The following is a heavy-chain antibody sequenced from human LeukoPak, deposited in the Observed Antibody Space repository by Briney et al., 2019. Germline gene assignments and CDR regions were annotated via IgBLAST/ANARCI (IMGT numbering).Heavy chain of an antibody. CDR2: IRSKAYGGTT. V-gene: IGHV3-49*04. Sequence: GGSLRLSCTASGFTFGDYAMSWVRQAPGKGLEWVGFIRSKAYGGTTEYAASVKGRFTISRDDSKSIAYLQMNSLKTEDTAVYYCTRGLGYCSSTSCAIEAIRAFDIWGQGTMVTVSS. D-gene: IGHD2-2*01. J-gene: IGHJ3*02. CDR1: GFTFGDYA. CDR3: TRGLGYCSSTSCAIEAIRAFDI.